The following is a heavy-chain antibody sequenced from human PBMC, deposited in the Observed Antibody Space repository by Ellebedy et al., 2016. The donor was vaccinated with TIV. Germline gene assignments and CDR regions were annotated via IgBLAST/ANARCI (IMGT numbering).Heavy chain of an antibody. Sequence: AASVKVSCKASGYTFTSYGISWVRQAPGQGLEWMGWISAYNGNTNYAQKLQGRVTMTTDTSTSTAYMELRSLRSDDTAVYYCARNWEYYYDSSGYPTLFDYWGQGTLVTVSS. J-gene: IGHJ4*02. CDR1: GYTFTSYG. V-gene: IGHV1-18*01. CDR3: ARNWEYYYDSSGYPTLFDY. CDR2: ISAYNGNT. D-gene: IGHD3-22*01.